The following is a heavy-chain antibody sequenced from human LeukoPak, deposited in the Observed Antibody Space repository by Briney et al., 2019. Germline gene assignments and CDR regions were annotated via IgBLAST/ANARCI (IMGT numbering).Heavy chain of an antibody. V-gene: IGHV3-66*02. CDR2: IDSGGST. D-gene: IGHD6-6*01. CDR1: GFTVSSNH. J-gene: IGHJ3*02. Sequence: GGSLRLSCAASGFTVSSNHMSWVRQPPGKGLECVSVIDSGGSTYYADSLKGRFTISRDNSKNTLYLQMNSLRAEDTAVYYCASPRNAFDIWGQGTMVTVSS. CDR3: ASPRNAFDI.